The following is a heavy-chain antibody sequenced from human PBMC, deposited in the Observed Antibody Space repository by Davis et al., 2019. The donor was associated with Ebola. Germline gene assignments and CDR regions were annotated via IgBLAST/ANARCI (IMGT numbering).Heavy chain of an antibody. D-gene: IGHD3-10*01. J-gene: IGHJ6*02. CDR3: ARLRDYYGSGSPVYYYYYGMDV. Sequence: MPSETLSLTCTVSGGSISSSSYYWGWIRQPPGKGLEWIGSIYYSGSTYYNPSLKSRVTISVDTSKNQFSLKLSSVTAADTAVYYCARLRDYYGSGSPVYYYYYGMDVWGQGTTVTVSS. CDR1: GGSISSSSYY. CDR2: IYYSGST. V-gene: IGHV4-39*01.